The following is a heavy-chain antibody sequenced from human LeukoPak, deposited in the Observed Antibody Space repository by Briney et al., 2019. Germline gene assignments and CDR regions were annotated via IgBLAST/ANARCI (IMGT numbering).Heavy chain of an antibody. J-gene: IGHJ3*02. D-gene: IGHD1-26*01. CDR3: AQMLGVGATGIDAFDI. V-gene: IGHV3-23*01. CDR1: GFTFSSYA. Sequence: PGGSLRLSCAASGFTFSSYAMSWVRQAPGKGLEWVSAISGSGGSTHYADSVKGRFTISRDNSKNTLYLQMNSLRAEDTAVYYCAQMLGVGATGIDAFDIWGQGTMVTVSS. CDR2: ISGSGGST.